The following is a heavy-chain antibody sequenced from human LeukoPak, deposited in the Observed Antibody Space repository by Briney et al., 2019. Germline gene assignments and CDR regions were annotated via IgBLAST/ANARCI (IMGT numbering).Heavy chain of an antibody. J-gene: IGHJ4*02. Sequence: SVKLSCTGSGSTFTSYAISWDWHGPGQGLEWMGGVIPIFGTANYAQKFQGRVTITADESTSTAYMELSSLRSEDTAVYYCARAPARDITIFGVVIPTYFDYWGQGTLVTVSS. CDR1: GSTFTSYA. D-gene: IGHD3-3*01. V-gene: IGHV1-69*13. CDR3: ARAPARDITIFGVVIPTYFDY. CDR2: VIPIFGTA.